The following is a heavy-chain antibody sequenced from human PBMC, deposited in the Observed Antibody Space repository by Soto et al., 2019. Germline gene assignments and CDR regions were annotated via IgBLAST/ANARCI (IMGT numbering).Heavy chain of an antibody. D-gene: IGHD3-3*01. Sequence: GGSLRLSCAASGFTFSSYGMHWVRQAPGKGLERVAVIWYDGSNKYYADSVKGRFTISRDNSENTLYLQMNSLRAEDTAVYYCARTIFGEYYFDYWGQGTLVTVSS. J-gene: IGHJ4*02. CDR3: ARTIFGEYYFDY. CDR2: IWYDGSNK. CDR1: GFTFSSYG. V-gene: IGHV3-33*01.